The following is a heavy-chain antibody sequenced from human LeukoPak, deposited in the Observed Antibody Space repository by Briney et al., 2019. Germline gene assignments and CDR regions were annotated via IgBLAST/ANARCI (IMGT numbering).Heavy chain of an antibody. CDR3: ARASPATVSFDI. CDR2: IYYSGTT. Sequence: PSETLSLTCTVSGGSISSGDYYWSWIRQPPGKGLEWNGYIYYSGTTYYNPSLRSRTSISPDTSKNHFSLRLTSVTAADTAVYYCARASPATVSFDIWGQGTLVTVSS. D-gene: IGHD2-15*01. CDR1: GGSISSGDYY. J-gene: IGHJ3*02. V-gene: IGHV4-30-4*08.